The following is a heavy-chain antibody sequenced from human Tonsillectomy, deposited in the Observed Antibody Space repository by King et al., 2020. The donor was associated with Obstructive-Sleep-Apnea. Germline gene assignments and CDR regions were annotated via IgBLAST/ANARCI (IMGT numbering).Heavy chain of an antibody. Sequence: VQLVESGGGVVQPGRSLRLSCAASGFTFSSYGMHWVRQAPGKGLEWVAVIWYDGSNKYYADSVKGRFTISRDNSKNTLYLQMNSLRAEDTAVYYCAREGGENYGAFDIWGQGTMVTVSS. CDR3: AREGGENYGAFDI. J-gene: IGHJ3*02. CDR1: GFTFSSYG. CDR2: IWYDGSNK. D-gene: IGHD1-7*01. V-gene: IGHV3-33*01.